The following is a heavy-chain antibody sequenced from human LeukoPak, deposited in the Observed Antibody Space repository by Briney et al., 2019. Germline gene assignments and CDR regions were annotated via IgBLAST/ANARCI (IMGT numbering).Heavy chain of an antibody. V-gene: IGHV3-53*01. Sequence: AGSLRLSCAASGFTVSSNFMSWVRQAPGKGPEWVSVIYSGGTTYYADSVKGRFTISGDNSKNTLYLQMNSLRAEDTAVYYCARDGYGNNYMDVWGKGTTVTDSS. CDR1: GFTVSSNF. J-gene: IGHJ6*03. CDR2: IYSGGTT. D-gene: IGHD1/OR15-1a*01. CDR3: ARDGYGNNYMDV.